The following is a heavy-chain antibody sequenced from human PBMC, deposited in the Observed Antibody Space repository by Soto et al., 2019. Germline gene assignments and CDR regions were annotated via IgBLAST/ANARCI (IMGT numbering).Heavy chain of an antibody. J-gene: IGHJ6*02. CDR1: GGRCRRYA. CDR3: VFGECTSTSCSYYFYGLDV. Sequence: QVQLVQSGAEVKKPGSSVKVSCKASGGRCRRYAISWVRQAPGQVLEWMGGIVPIFGSPSYAQKFQGRATITADESTSTAYLELTSLTSEDTAMYYCVFGECTSTSCSYYFYGLDVWGQGTTVTVSS. D-gene: IGHD2-2*01. V-gene: IGHV1-69*01. CDR2: IVPIFGSP.